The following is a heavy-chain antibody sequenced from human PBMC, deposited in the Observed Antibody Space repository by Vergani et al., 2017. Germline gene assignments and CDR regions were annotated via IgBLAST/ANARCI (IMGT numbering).Heavy chain of an antibody. V-gene: IGHV5-51*03. D-gene: IGHD5-18*01. CDR3: ARDPAGGYSYGNYYYYGMDV. CDR2: IYPGDSDT. J-gene: IGHJ6*02. Sequence: EVQLVQSGAEVKKPGESLKISCKGSGYSFTSYWIGWVRQMPGKGLEWMGIIYPGDSDTRYSPSFQGQVTISADKSISTAYMELSSLRSEDTAVYYCARDPAGGYSYGNYYYYGMDVWGQGTTVTVSS. CDR1: GYSFTSYW.